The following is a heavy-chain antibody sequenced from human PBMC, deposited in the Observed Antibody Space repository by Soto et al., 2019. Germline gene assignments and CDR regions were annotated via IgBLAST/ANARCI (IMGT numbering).Heavy chain of an antibody. D-gene: IGHD2-2*01. CDR2: ISSSSSYT. CDR3: ASNRAAAQLNDAFDI. J-gene: IGHJ3*02. V-gene: IGHV3-11*06. Sequence: PGGSLRLSCAASGFTFSDYYMSWIRQAPGKGLEWVSYISSSSSYTNYADSVKGRFTISRDNAKNSLYLQMNSLRAEDTDVYYCASNRAAAQLNDAFDIWGQGTMVTVSS. CDR1: GFTFSDYY.